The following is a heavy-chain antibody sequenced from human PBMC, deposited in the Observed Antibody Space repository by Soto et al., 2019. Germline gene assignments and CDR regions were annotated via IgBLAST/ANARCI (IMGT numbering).Heavy chain of an antibody. CDR3: ARKGGYYYMDV. Sequence: SETLSLTCAVYGGSFSGYYWSWIRQPPGKGPEWIGEINHSGSTNYNPSLKSRVTISVDTSKNQFSLKLSSVTAADTAVYYCARKGGYYYMDVWGKGTTVTVSS. CDR1: GGSFSGYY. J-gene: IGHJ6*03. D-gene: IGHD3-16*01. V-gene: IGHV4-34*01. CDR2: INHSGST.